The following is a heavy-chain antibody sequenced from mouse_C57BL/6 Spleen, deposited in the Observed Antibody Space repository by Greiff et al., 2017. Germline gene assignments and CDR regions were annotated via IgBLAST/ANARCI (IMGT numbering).Heavy chain of an antibody. CDR1: GYTFTDYY. J-gene: IGHJ2*01. V-gene: IGHV1-26*01. D-gene: IGHD2-3*01. Sequence: EVQLQQSGPELVKPGASVKISCKASGYTFTDYYMNWVKQSHGKSLEWIGDINPNNGGTSYNQKFKGKATLTVDKSSSTAYMELRSLTSEYSAVYYCARREGSYDGYLYYFDYWGQGTTLTVSS. CDR3: ARREGSYDGYLYYFDY. CDR2: INPNNGGT.